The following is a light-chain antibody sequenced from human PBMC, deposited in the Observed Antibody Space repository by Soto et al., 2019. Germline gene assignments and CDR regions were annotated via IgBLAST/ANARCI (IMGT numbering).Light chain of an antibody. CDR2: AGF. V-gene: IGKV1-39*01. CDR1: HPISSY. Sequence: DIQMIQSPSSLSASLGDRVIITCRASHPISSYVNWYQQKPGKAPNLLLSAGFTLQSGVPSRFSGDRSGVDYTLIIDNLQREDSATYFCQQSYSRPLTFGGGTKV. J-gene: IGKJ4*01. CDR3: QQSYSRPLT.